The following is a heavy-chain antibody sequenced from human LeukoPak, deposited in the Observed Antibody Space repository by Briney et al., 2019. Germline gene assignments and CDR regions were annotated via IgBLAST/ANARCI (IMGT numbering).Heavy chain of an antibody. J-gene: IGHJ4*02. CDR2: ISDSGGST. V-gene: IGHV3-23*01. D-gene: IGHD5-18*01. CDR1: GFTFPSYA. Sequence: GGSLRLSCAASGFTFPSYAMSWVRQAPEKGLNWVSAISDSGGSTYYADSVKGRFTISRDNSKNTLHLQMNSLRAEDTAVYYCAKRSDGYSGFDYWGQGTLVTLSS. CDR3: AKRSDGYSGFDY.